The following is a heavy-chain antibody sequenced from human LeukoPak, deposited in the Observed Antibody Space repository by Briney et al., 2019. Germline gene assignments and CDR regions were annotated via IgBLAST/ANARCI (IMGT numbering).Heavy chain of an antibody. J-gene: IGHJ4*02. Sequence: PGRSLRLSCAASGFTFSSYGMHWVRQAPGKGLEWVSGISGSGGSTYYADSVKGRFTISRDNSKNTVYLQMNSLRVEDTAVYYCAKSRISDCSGGSCSLDYWGQGTLVTVSS. CDR3: AKSRISDCSGGSCSLDY. V-gene: IGHV3-23*01. D-gene: IGHD2-15*01. CDR2: ISGSGGST. CDR1: GFTFSSYG.